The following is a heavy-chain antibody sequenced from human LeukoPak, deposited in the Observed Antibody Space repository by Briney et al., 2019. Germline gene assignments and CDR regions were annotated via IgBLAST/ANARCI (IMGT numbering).Heavy chain of an antibody. CDR3: ARNGGWYRGLDY. V-gene: IGHV1-18*04. D-gene: IGHD6-19*01. Sequence: APMKCACRASGYTLTSYGISGVRQATGQGLEWMGWISAYNGNTNYAQKLQGRVTMTTDTSTSTAYMELRSLRSDDTAVYYCARNGGWYRGLDYWGQGTLVTVSS. CDR2: ISAYNGNT. J-gene: IGHJ4*02. CDR1: GYTLTSYG.